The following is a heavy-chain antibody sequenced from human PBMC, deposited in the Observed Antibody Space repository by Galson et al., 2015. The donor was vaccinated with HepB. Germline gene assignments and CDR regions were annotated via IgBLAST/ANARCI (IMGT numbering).Heavy chain of an antibody. V-gene: IGHV4-59*01. D-gene: IGHD2-2*01. CDR3: ARDFPDDCSSIRCPSPQDV. J-gene: IGHJ6*02. Sequence: TCTVSGGSLTGYSWSWIRQPPGKGLEWIGYMYYNGGITYNPSLESRVTISIDMSKNQISLKLRSVTAADTAVYYCARDFPDDCSSIRCPSPQDVWGQGTTVTVTS. CDR2: MYYNGGI. CDR1: GGSLTGYS.